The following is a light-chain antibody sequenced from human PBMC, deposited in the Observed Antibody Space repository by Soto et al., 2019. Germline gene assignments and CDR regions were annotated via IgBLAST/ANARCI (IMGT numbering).Light chain of an antibody. V-gene: IGKV1-5*03. CDR3: LHVHSYSDA. CDR2: KAS. J-gene: IGKJ1*01. Sequence: MQMRQAPSARPGAVGNICTITCRASQTISSWLAWYQQKPGKAPKLLIYKASTLKSGVPSRFSGSGSGTEGTRTICGLQPDEFATYYGLHVHSYSDACGQGTKVDI. CDR1: QTISSW.